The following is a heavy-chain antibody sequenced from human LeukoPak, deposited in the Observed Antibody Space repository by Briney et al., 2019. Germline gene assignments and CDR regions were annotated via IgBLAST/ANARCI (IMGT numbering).Heavy chain of an antibody. V-gene: IGHV1-69*05. Sequence: WASVKVSCKASGGTFSSYAISWVRQAPGQGLEWMGGIIPIFGTANYAQKFQGRVTITTDESTSTAYMELSSLRSEDTAVYYCASPPSSSSEYFQHWGLGTLVTVSS. CDR2: IIPIFGTA. CDR1: GGTFSSYA. J-gene: IGHJ1*01. D-gene: IGHD6-6*01. CDR3: ASPPSSSSEYFQH.